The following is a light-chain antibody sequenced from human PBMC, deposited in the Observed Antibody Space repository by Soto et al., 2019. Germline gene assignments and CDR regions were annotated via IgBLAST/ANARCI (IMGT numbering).Light chain of an antibody. V-gene: IGKV3-20*01. J-gene: IGKJ3*01. CDR1: QSVSSTY. CDR2: DAS. Sequence: EIVLTQSPGTLSLSPGERATLSCRASQSVSSTYLAWYQQKPGRAPRLLIYDASSRATGIPDRFSGSGSGTDFTLTISRLEPEDFAVYYCQQYGRSPGLFTFGPGTKVEIK. CDR3: QQYGRSPGLFT.